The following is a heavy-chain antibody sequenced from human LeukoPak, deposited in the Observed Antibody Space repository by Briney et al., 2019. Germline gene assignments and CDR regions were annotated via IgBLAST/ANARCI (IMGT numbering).Heavy chain of an antibody. J-gene: IGHJ3*02. Sequence: GGSLRLSCAASGFTFSSHAMTWVRQAPGKGLEWVSFIDSTGSTYYADSVKGRFTISRDNSRNTLYLQMNSLRVEDTAVYYCARRERLGYSYGRGTLDIWGQGTMVTVSS. CDR2: IDSTGST. CDR3: ARRERLGYSYGRGTLDI. D-gene: IGHD5-18*01. CDR1: GFTFSSHA. V-gene: IGHV3-66*01.